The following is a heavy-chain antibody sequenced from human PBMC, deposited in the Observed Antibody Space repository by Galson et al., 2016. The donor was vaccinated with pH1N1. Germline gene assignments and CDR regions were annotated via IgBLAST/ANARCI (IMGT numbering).Heavy chain of an antibody. Sequence: SETLSLTCAVSSYSISSGYYWGWIRQPPGKGLEWIGSIYHSGSTYYNPSLKSRVTISVDTSKNHFSLKLSSVTAADTAVNYCARMGGSGEMGFYFDYWGQGTLVTVSS. V-gene: IGHV4-38-2*01. CDR1: SYSISSGYY. D-gene: IGHD5-24*01. CDR3: ARMGGSGEMGFYFDY. CDR2: IYHSGST. J-gene: IGHJ4*02.